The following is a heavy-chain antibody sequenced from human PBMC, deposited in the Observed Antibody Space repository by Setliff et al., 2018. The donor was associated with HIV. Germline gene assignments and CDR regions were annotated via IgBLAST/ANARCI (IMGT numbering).Heavy chain of an antibody. Sequence: PSETLSLTCAVYGESFSDDYWSWIRQPPGWGLEWIGTIYYHGSTYYNPSLKSRLTMSIDTSKNQFSLKLSSVTATDTAVYYCARDAGPHYGSGPPLEYWGQGIQVTVSS. CDR3: ARDAGPHYGSGPPLEY. CDR1: GESFSDDY. D-gene: IGHD3-10*01. CDR2: IYYHGST. V-gene: IGHV4-34*11. J-gene: IGHJ4*02.